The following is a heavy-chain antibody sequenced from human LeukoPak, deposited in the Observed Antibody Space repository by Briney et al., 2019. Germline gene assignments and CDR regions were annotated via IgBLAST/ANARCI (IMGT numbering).Heavy chain of an antibody. CDR1: GHTSNNFL. CDR2: IRYEGNKK. D-gene: IGHD3-22*01. J-gene: IGHJ4*02. Sequence: GGSLRPSCAASGHTSNNFLIQWGRQAPGKGLEWVAFIRYEGNKKYYTDSVKGRFTISRDNSKNTSYLQMNSLRAEHTAVHFLLSDMDYEEVSGYYCGFDYWGQGTLVTVSS. CDR3: LSDMDYEEVSGYYCGFDY. V-gene: IGHV3-30*02.